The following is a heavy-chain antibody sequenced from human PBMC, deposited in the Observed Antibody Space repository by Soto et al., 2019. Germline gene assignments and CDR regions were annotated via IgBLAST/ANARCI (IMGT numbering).Heavy chain of an antibody. CDR1: GYTFTSYY. CDR3: ARAPWGTTVTTRGWFDP. J-gene: IGHJ5*02. D-gene: IGHD4-17*01. V-gene: IGHV1-46*01. Sequence: GASVKVSCKASGYTFTSYYMHWVRQAPGQGLEWMGIINPSGGSTSYAQKFQGRVTMTRDTSTSTVYMELSSLRSEDTAVYYCARAPWGTTVTTRGWFDPWGQGTLVTVSS. CDR2: INPSGGST.